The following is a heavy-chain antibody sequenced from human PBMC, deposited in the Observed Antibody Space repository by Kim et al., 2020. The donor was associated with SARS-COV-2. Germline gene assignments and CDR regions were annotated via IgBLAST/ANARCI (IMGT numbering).Heavy chain of an antibody. Sequence: GGSLRLSCSASGFTFSSYAMHWVRQAPGKGLEYVSAISSNGGSTYYADSVKGRFTISRDNSKNTLYLQMSSLRAEDTAVYYCVKEKRAYSSGWYGWFDPWGQGTLVTVSS. V-gene: IGHV3-64D*09. D-gene: IGHD6-19*01. J-gene: IGHJ5*02. CDR1: GFTFSSYA. CDR2: ISSNGGST. CDR3: VKEKRAYSSGWYGWFDP.